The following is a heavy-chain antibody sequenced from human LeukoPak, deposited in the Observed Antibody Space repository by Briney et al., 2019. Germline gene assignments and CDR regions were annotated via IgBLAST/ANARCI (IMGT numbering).Heavy chain of an antibody. D-gene: IGHD5-24*01. J-gene: IGHJ6*03. Sequence: NPSQTLSLTCSVSGGSISSGGYFWTWIRQPPGKGLEWIGYIYTSGSTNYTPSLKSRVTISVDTSKTQISLKLSSVTAADTAVYYCASHGPRYYYDYMDVWGKGTTVTVSS. CDR2: IYTSGST. CDR3: ASHGPRYYYDYMDV. V-gene: IGHV4-61*09. CDR1: GGSISSGGYF.